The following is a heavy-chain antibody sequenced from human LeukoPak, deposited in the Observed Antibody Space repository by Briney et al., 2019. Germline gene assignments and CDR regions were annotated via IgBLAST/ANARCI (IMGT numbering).Heavy chain of an antibody. Sequence: GRSLRLSCAASGFTFSSYAMHWVRQAPGKGLDWVAVISYDGSNKYYADSVKARFTISRDNSKNTLYLQMNSLRAEDTAVYYCARVTIPWAYYYYYGMDVWGQGTTVTVSS. CDR1: GFTFSSYA. CDR2: ISYDGSNK. J-gene: IGHJ6*02. V-gene: IGHV3-30-3*01. CDR3: ARVTIPWAYYYYYGMDV.